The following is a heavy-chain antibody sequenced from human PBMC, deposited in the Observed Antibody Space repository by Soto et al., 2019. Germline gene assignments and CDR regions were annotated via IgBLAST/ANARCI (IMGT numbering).Heavy chain of an antibody. CDR1: GFTFSTYG. CDR2: ISYDGSNT. CDR3: ALPTKYNTTSASLIDF. D-gene: IGHD1-20*01. Sequence: PGGSLRLSCAASGFTFSTYGMHWVRQVPGKGLEWVAVISYDGSNTYYADSVKGRFSISRDNSKNTLYLQMNSLTAEDTAVYYCALPTKYNTTSASLIDFWGEGPLITVSS. J-gene: IGHJ4*02. V-gene: IGHV3-30*03.